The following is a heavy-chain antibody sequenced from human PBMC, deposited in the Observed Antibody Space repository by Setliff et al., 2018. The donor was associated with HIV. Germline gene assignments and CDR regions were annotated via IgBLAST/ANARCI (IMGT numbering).Heavy chain of an antibody. Sequence: PGGSLRLSCAASGFTFSSYSMNWVRQAPGKGLEWVSSITSTSDYIYYADSVKGRFTISRDNAKNSLYLQMNSLRAEDTAVYYCARDQYYYDTSGYYRGSAFDFWGQGTLVTVSS. V-gene: IGHV3-21*01. J-gene: IGHJ4*02. CDR3: ARDQYYYDTSGYYRGSAFDF. CDR2: ITSTSDYI. CDR1: GFTFSSYS. D-gene: IGHD3-22*01.